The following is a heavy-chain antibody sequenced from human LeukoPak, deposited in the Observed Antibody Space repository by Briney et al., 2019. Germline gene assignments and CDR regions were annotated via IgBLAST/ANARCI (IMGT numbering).Heavy chain of an antibody. Sequence: SGPTLVNPTQTLTLTCTFSGFALSTSGMRVSWIRQPPGKALEWLARIDWDDDKFYSTSLKTRLTISKDTSKNQVVLTMTNMDPVDTATYYCALQMATITRRVYYFDYWGQGTLVTVSS. CDR2: IDWDDDK. CDR1: GFALSTSGMR. V-gene: IGHV2-70*04. J-gene: IGHJ4*02. D-gene: IGHD5-24*01. CDR3: ALQMATITRRVYYFDY.